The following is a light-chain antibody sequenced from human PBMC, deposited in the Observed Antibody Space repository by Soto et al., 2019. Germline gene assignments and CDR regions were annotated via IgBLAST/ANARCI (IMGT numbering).Light chain of an antibody. CDR2: NNN. J-gene: IGLJ1*01. Sequence: QSVLTQPPSASGTPGQRVTISCSGGSSNIGTNAVNWYQQLPGTAPKLLLYNNNQRPSGVPDRFSGSKSGTSASLAISGHQAEDEADYYCASYDNSLNGYVFGAGTKLTVL. CDR1: SSNIGTNA. CDR3: ASYDNSLNGYV. V-gene: IGLV1-44*01.